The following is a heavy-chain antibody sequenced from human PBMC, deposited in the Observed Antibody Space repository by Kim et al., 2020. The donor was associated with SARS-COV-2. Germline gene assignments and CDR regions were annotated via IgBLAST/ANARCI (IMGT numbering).Heavy chain of an antibody. Sequence: GGSLRLSCAASGFTFSSYEMNWVRQAPGKGLEWVSYISSSGSTIYYADSVKGRFTISRDNAKNSLYLQMNSLRAEDTAVYYCAREGMELGFDYWGQGTLVTVSS. D-gene: IGHD1-7*01. CDR2: ISSSGSTI. V-gene: IGHV3-48*03. CDR1: GFTFSSYE. CDR3: AREGMELGFDY. J-gene: IGHJ4*02.